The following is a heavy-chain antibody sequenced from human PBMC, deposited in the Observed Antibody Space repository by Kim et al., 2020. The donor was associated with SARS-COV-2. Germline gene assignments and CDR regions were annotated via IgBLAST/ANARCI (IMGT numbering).Heavy chain of an antibody. J-gene: IGHJ3*01. CDR3: TGDSGWAAGFDF. Sequence: YVASVKGRFTNSRDNAKNSLYLRMNSLRVEATAVYYCTGDSGWAAGFDFWGQGTTVTVSS. D-gene: IGHD6-19*01. V-gene: IGHV3-7*01.